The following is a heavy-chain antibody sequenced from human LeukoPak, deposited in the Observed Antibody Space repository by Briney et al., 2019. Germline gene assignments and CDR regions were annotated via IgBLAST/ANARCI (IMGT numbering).Heavy chain of an antibody. CDR2: INPNNGGT. CDR1: GYNFIDRY. Sequence: GASVKVSFKTAGYNFIDRYIHWVRQAPGQGLEWMGWINPNNGGTKYGQKFQGRVTMTTDNSNRTAYMEVNSLTSDDTAVYYCAREAYHSDKTGYYWGDGYDISGRGTNVIVSS. J-gene: IGHJ3*02. V-gene: IGHV1-2*02. CDR3: AREAYHSDKTGYYWGDGYDI. D-gene: IGHD3-9*01.